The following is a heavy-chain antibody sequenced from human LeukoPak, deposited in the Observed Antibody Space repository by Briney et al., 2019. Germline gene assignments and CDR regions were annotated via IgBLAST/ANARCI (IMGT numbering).Heavy chain of an antibody. V-gene: IGHV4-34*01. CDR3: AGVPHTHFWSGYYQPNWFDP. CDR2: INHSGST. CDR1: GGSFSGYY. Sequence: SETLSLTCAVYGGSFSGYYWSWIRQPPGKGLEWIGEINHSGSTNYNPSLKSRVTISVDTSKNQFSLKLSSVTAADTAVYYCAGVPHTHFWSGYYQPNWFDPWGQGTLVTVSS. J-gene: IGHJ5*02. D-gene: IGHD3-3*02.